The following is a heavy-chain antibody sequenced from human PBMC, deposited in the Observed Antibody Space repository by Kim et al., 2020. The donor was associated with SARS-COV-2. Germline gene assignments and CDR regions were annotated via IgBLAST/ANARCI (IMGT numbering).Heavy chain of an antibody. CDR2: IYYNGNT. D-gene: IGHD2-21*01. CDR1: GESINRGGYY. J-gene: IGHJ6*02. Sequence: SETLSLTCSVSGESINRGGYYWNWVRQLPGKGLEWIGYIYYNGNTKYNPSLESRLTISLDTSKHQFSLTLSSVTAADTAIYYCAKDWGDGYNYGMDVWGQGTTVTVSS. CDR3: AKDWGDGYNYGMDV. V-gene: IGHV4-31*03.